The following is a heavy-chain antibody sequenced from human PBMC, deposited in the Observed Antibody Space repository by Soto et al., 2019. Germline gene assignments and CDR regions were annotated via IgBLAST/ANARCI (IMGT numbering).Heavy chain of an antibody. D-gene: IGHD3-16*02. V-gene: IGHV1-24*01. Sequence: ASVKVSCKVSGYTLTELSMHWVRQAPGKGLEWMGGFDPEDGETIYAQKFQGRVTMTEDTSTDTAYMELSSLRSEDTAVYYCARGDYVWGSYRDWFDPWGQGTLVTVSS. CDR3: ARGDYVWGSYRDWFDP. J-gene: IGHJ5*02. CDR2: FDPEDGET. CDR1: GYTLTELS.